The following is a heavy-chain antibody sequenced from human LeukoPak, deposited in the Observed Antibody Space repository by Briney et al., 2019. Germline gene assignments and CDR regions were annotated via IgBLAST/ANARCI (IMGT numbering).Heavy chain of an antibody. CDR1: GGSISGYY. V-gene: IGHV4-59*05. D-gene: IGHD3-10*01. CDR3: ARSGGSGSYYLY. Sequence: SETLYLTCTVSGGSISGYYYYWIRQPPGKGLEWIGSIYYSGSTYYNPSLKSRVTISVDTSKNQFSLKLSSVTAADTAVYYCARSGGSGSYYLYWGQGTLVTVSS. J-gene: IGHJ4*02. CDR2: IYYSGST.